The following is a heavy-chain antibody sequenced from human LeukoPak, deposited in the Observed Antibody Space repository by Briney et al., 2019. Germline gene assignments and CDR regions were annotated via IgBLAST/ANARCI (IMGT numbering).Heavy chain of an antibody. CDR1: GYSFTSYW. Sequence: GESLKISCKGSGYSFTSYWIGWVRQMPGKGLEWMGIIYPGDSDTRYSPSFQGQVTISADKSISTAYLQWSSLKASDTGMYYCARRGGYCGGGSCHDFLRNTFGIWGQGTRVTVSS. D-gene: IGHD2-15*01. V-gene: IGHV5-51*01. J-gene: IGHJ3*02. CDR3: ARRGGYCGGGSCHDFLRNTFGI. CDR2: IYPGDSDT.